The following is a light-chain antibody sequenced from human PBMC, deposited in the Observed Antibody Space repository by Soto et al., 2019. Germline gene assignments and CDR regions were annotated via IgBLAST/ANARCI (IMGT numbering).Light chain of an antibody. Sequence: EKVMSQSPATLSVSPGDRATLSCRSSQSVSTHLAWYQQEPGQAPRLLIYGASTRATGIPARFSGSGSGTEFTLTISSLESEDFAVYYCQQYDNWPPWTFGQGTKVDIK. V-gene: IGKV3-15*01. CDR1: QSVSTH. CDR2: GAS. J-gene: IGKJ1*01. CDR3: QQYDNWPPWT.